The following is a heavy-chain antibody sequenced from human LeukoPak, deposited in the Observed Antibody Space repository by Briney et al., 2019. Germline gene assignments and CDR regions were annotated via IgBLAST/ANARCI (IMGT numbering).Heavy chain of an antibody. Sequence: PSETLSLTCSGSNYSISNSLYWGWLRQPPGKGLEWIGSIYRSGSTFYNPSLKSRVTISLDTSKDQFSLKLSSVTAADTAVYFCARGTYGYYMDVWGKGATVTVSS. CDR1: NYSISNSLY. CDR3: ARGTYGYYMDV. CDR2: IYRSGST. D-gene: IGHD4-17*01. J-gene: IGHJ6*03. V-gene: IGHV4-38-2*02.